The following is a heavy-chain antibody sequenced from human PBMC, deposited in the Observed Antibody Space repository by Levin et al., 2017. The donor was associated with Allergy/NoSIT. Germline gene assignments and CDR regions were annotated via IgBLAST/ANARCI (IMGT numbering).Heavy chain of an antibody. J-gene: IGHJ4*02. D-gene: IGHD5-18*01. Sequence: GGSLRLSCAASGFTFSSYSMNWVRQAPGKGLEWVSSISSSSSYIYYADSVKGRFTISRDNAKNSLYLQMNSLRAEDTAVYYCARDGSYGWGGWVLFDYWGQGTLVTVSS. CDR2: ISSSSSYI. V-gene: IGHV3-21*01. CDR3: ARDGSYGWGGWVLFDY. CDR1: GFTFSSYS.